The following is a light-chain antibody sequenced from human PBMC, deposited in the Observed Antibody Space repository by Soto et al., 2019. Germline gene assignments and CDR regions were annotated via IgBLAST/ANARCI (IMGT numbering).Light chain of an antibody. Sequence: EIVLTQSPGTLSLSPGERATLSCRASQSVSSSYLAWYQQKPGQAPRVLIYGASSRATGIPDRFSGSGSGTDFTLTISRLEPEDFAVYFCQQYGNSPPNTFGQGTK. V-gene: IGKV3-20*01. CDR2: GAS. CDR1: QSVSSSY. CDR3: QQYGNSPPNT. J-gene: IGKJ2*01.